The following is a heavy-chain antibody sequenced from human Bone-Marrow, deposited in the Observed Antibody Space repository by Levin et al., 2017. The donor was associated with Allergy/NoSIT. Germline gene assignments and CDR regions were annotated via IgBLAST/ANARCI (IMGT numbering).Heavy chain of an antibody. D-gene: IGHD4-17*01. J-gene: IGHJ6*02. CDR2: FWYDGSKK. V-gene: IGHV3-33*01. CDR1: GFSFSYYG. Sequence: PGGSLRLSCAASGFSFSYYGVHWVRQAPGKGLEWVAVFWYDGSKKYYADSVKGRFTISRDNSKNMLYLQMNSLRAEDTAVYYCAREDGVSAFNYYYGLDVWGQGTTVTVSS. CDR3: AREDGVSAFNYYYGLDV.